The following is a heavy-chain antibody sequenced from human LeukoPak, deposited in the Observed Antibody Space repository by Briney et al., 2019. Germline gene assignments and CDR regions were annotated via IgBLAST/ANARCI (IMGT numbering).Heavy chain of an antibody. V-gene: IGHV4-34*01. CDR3: AIERRRDLDY. CDR1: GGSFSGYY. CDR2: INHSGST. Sequence: SETLSLTCAVYGGSFSGYYWSWIRQPPGKGLEWIGEINHSGSTNYNPSLKSRVTISVDTSKNQFSLKLSSVTAADTAVYYCAIERRRDLDYWGQGTLVTVSS. J-gene: IGHJ4*02. D-gene: IGHD6-25*01.